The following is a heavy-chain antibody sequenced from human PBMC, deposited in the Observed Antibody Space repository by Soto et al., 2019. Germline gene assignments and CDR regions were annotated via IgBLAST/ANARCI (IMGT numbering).Heavy chain of an antibody. D-gene: IGHD4-4*01. V-gene: IGHV1-2*04. J-gene: IGHJ6*02. Sequence: SVKVSCKASGYTFTGYYMHWVRQAPGQGLEWMGWINPNSGGTNYAQKFQGWVTMTRDTSISTAYMELSRLRSDDTAVYYCARATGEDYYYGMDVWGQGTTVIVSS. CDR3: ARATGEDYYYGMDV. CDR2: INPNSGGT. CDR1: GYTFTGYY.